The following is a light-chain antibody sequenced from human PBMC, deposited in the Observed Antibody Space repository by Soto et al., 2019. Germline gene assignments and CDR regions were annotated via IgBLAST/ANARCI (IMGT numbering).Light chain of an antibody. CDR1: QSVSSS. CDR2: DTS. V-gene: IGKV3-11*01. Sequence: EIVLTQSPATLSLSPGERATLSCRASQSVSSSLAWYQQKPGQAPRLLIYDTSIRATGIPVRFSGSGSGTDFTLTISSLEPEDFAVYYCQQRSNWRLTFGGGTKVEI. CDR3: QQRSNWRLT. J-gene: IGKJ4*01.